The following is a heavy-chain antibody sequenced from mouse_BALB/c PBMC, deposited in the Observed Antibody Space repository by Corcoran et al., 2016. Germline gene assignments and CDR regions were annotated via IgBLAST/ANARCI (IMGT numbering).Heavy chain of an antibody. J-gene: IGHJ4*01. CDR3: ARAHWYAMDY. V-gene: IGHV1S45*01. CDR2: INPYYGST. Sequence: EVQLQQSGPELVKPGASVKMSCKASGYTFTSYVMHWVKQKPGQGLEWIGYINPYYGSTSYNLKFKGKATLTVDKSSSTAYMQLNSLTSEDSAVYYCARAHWYAMDYWGQGTSVTVSS. CDR1: GYTFTSYV.